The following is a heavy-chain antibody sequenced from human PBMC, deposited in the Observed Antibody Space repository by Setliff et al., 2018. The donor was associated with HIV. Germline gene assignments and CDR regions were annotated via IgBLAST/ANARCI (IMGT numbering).Heavy chain of an antibody. V-gene: IGHV3-30*02. CDR1: GFTFSSFG. J-gene: IGHJ4*02. Sequence: PGGSLRLSCAASGFTFSSFGMHWVRQAPGKGLEWVSFIQYDGSNKYYAESVKGRFTISRDNSKSTLYLQMNSLRAEDTAVYYCARETRPGLTRSGFDYWGQGTLVTVSS. CDR2: IQYDGSNK. CDR3: ARETRPGLTRSGFDY. D-gene: IGHD1-1*01.